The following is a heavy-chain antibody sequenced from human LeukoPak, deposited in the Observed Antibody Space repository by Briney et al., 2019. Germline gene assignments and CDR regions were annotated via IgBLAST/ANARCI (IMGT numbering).Heavy chain of an antibody. CDR1: GFTFSSYA. Sequence: GGSLRLSCAASGFTFSSYAMNWVRQAPGKGLEWVSTISGSGGNTYYAISVKGRFTVSRDNAKNTRYLQMNSLRADDTAIYYCVKPLVSGPSDHWGQGTLVTVSS. J-gene: IGHJ4*02. CDR3: VKPLVSGPSDH. D-gene: IGHD3-3*01. CDR2: ISGSGGNT. V-gene: IGHV3-23*01.